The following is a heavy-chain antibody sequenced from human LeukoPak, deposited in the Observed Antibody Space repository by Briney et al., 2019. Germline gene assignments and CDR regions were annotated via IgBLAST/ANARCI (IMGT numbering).Heavy chain of an antibody. CDR2: ISGSGGST. D-gene: IGHD1-26*01. V-gene: IGHV3-23*01. CDR3: AKSPRFGSGSYPYFDH. Sequence: GGSLRLSCAASGFTFSSYAMSWVRQAPGKGLEWVSAISGSGGSTYYADSVKGRFTISRDNSKNTLALQMNSLRAEDTAVYYCAKSPRFGSGSYPYFDHWGQGTLVTVSS. J-gene: IGHJ4*02. CDR1: GFTFSSYA.